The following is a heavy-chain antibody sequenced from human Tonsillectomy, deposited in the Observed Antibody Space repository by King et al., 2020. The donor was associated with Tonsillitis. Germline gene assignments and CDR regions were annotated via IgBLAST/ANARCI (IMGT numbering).Heavy chain of an antibody. V-gene: IGHV3-30*02. J-gene: IGHJ4*02. Sequence: VQLVESGGGVVQPGGSLRLSCAASGFTFSTYGMNWVRQAPGQGLEWVAFIRYDGGNKFYADSVKGRFTISRDNSKHTLYLQMNGLRPEDTAVYYCAKEDANIDYWGQGTLVTVSS. D-gene: IGHD2/OR15-2a*01. CDR3: AKEDANIDY. CDR1: GFTFSTYG. CDR2: IRYDGGNK.